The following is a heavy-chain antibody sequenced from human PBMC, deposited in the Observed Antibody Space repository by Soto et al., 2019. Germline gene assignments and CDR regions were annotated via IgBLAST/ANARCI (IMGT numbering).Heavy chain of an antibody. J-gene: IGHJ6*01. CDR1: VEFFSNYG. V-gene: IGHV1-69*01. CDR2: IIPIFGTI. Sequence: QAQLVQSGAEVKEPGSSVKVSCKASVEFFSNYGISWVRQAPGQGLEWMGGIIPIFGTISYAEKFQGRVTITADESTNTVYMQLRSLRAADTAVYYCAKGLWTVGHCTGGSCYDGMDVW. D-gene: IGHD2-15*01. CDR3: AKGLWTVGHCTGGSCYDGMDV.